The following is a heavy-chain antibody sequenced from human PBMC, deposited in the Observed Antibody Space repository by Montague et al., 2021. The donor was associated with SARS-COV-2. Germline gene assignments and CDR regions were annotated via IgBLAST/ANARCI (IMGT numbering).Heavy chain of an antibody. CDR3: ARKEMKYSSIWSTGGNWFDP. J-gene: IGHJ5*02. D-gene: IGHD6-13*01. V-gene: IGHV4-39*01. CDR1: GGSISSSSYY. Sequence: SETLSLTSTVSGGSISSSSYYWGWIRQPPGKGLEWIGSIYYSGSTYYNPSLKSRVTISVDTSKNQLSLKLSSVTAADTAVYYCARKEMKYSSIWSTGGNWFDPWGQGTLVTVSS. CDR2: IYYSGST.